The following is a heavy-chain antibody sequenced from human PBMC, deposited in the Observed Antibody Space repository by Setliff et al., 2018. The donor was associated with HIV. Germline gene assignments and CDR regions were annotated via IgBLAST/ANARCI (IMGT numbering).Heavy chain of an antibody. V-gene: IGHV3-49*04. CDR1: GFTFGDYA. D-gene: IGHD1-20*01. Sequence: GGSLRLSCTASGFTFGDYAMSWVRQAPGKGLEWVGFIRSKAYGGATEYAASVKGRFTISRDDSKSIAYLQMNSLKTEDTAVYYCTKDLTGPGAGWFDSWGQGTLVTVSS. CDR2: IRSKAYGGAT. J-gene: IGHJ5*01. CDR3: TKDLTGPGAGWFDS.